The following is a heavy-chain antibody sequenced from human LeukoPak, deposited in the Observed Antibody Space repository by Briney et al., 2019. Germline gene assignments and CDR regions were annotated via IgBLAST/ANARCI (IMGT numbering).Heavy chain of an antibody. CDR3: ARDPYSSSWLDY. D-gene: IGHD6-13*01. J-gene: IGHJ4*02. CDR2: ISYDGSNK. V-gene: IGHV3-30*04. Sequence: GGSLRPSCAASGFTFSSYAMHWVRQAPGKGLEWVAVISYDGSNKYYADSVKGRFTISRDNSKNTLYLQMNSLRAEDTAVYYCARDPYSSSWLDYWGQGTLATVSS. CDR1: GFTFSSYA.